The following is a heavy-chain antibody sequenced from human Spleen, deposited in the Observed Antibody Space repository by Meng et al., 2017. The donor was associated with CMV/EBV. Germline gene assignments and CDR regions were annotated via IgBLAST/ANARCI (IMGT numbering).Heavy chain of an antibody. J-gene: IGHJ3*02. V-gene: IGHV1-18*01. Sequence: CGYTFSSYDINWVRQAPGQGLEWMGWISTYNGNAYYAQNLQGRLTMTTDTSTSTAYMELRSLRSDDTAVYYCARGVAATPGAFEIWGQGTMVTVSS. CDR3: ARGVAATPGAFEI. D-gene: IGHD2-15*01. CDR2: ISTYNGNA. CDR1: GYTFSSYD.